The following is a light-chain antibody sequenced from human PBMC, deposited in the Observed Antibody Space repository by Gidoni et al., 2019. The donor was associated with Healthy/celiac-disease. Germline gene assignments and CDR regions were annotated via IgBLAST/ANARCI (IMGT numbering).Light chain of an antibody. Sequence: DIVMTQSPLSLPVTPGEPASISCRSSQSLLHSIGYNYLDWDLQKPGQSPQLLIYLGSNRASGVPDRCSGSGSGTDFTLKISRVEAEDVGVYYCMQALQAPLITFGQGTRLEIK. CDR3: MQALQAPLIT. J-gene: IGKJ5*01. V-gene: IGKV2-28*01. CDR1: QSLLHSIGYNY. CDR2: LGS.